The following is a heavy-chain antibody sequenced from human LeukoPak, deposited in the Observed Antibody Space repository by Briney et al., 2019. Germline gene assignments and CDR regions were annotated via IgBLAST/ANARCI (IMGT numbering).Heavy chain of an antibody. V-gene: IGHV4-59*01. CDR3: ARSVLGYSYGLHIDY. CDR1: GGSISSYY. J-gene: IGHJ4*02. CDR2: IHYRGST. Sequence: SETLSLTCTVSGGSISSYYWSWIRQSPGEGLEWIGYIHYRGSTTYHPSLKSRVTISVDTSKNQFSLKLSSLTAADTAVYYCARSVLGYSYGLHIDYWGQGTLVTVSS. D-gene: IGHD5-18*01.